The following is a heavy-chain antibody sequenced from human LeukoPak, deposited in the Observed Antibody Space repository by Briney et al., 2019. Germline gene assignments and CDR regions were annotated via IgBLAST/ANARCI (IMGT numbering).Heavy chain of an antibody. CDR2: IYYSAST. CDR1: GGSISSYY. D-gene: IGHD1-1*01. V-gene: IGHV4-59*01. J-gene: IGHJ4*02. CDR3: ARGVAGTGLGGAFDY. Sequence: SETLSLTCTVSGGSISSYYWSWIRQPPGKGLEWIGYIYYSASTTYNPSLKSRVSISVDTSKNQFSLKLSSVTAADTAVYYCARGVAGTGLGGAFDYWGQGTLVTVSS.